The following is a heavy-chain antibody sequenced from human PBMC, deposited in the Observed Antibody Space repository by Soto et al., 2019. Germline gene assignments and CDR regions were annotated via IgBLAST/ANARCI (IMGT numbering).Heavy chain of an antibody. CDR2: ISGSGGST. Sequence: GGSLRLSCAASGFTFSSHAMSWVRQAPGKGLEWVSSISGSGGSTYYADSVKGRFTISRDDAKNTAFLQMNSLRAEDTAIYYCAKDRGHSSAWSDYWGQGTRVTVSS. CDR1: GFTFSSHA. D-gene: IGHD3-22*01. V-gene: IGHV3-23*01. CDR3: AKDRGHSSAWSDY. J-gene: IGHJ4*02.